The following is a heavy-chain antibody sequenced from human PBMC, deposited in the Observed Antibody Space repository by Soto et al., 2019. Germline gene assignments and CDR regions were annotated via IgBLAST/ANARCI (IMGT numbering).Heavy chain of an antibody. CDR3: ARDRGLVVPAAGNWFDP. V-gene: IGHV1-69*13. D-gene: IGHD2-2*01. J-gene: IGHJ5*02. Sequence: SVKVSCKASGGTFSSYAISWVRQAPGQGLEWMGGIIPIFGTANYAQKFQGRVTITADESTSTAYMELSSLRSEDTAVYYCARDRGLVVPAAGNWFDPWGQGTLVTVSS. CDR2: IIPIFGTA. CDR1: GGTFSSYA.